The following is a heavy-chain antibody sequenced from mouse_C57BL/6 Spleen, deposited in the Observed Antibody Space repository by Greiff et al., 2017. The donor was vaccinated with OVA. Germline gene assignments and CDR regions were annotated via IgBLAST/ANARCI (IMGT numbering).Heavy chain of an antibody. CDR3: AENDYDGGFAY. Sequence: EVKLVESGPGMVKPSQSLSLTCTVTGYSITSGYDWHWIRHFPGNKLEWMGYISYSGSTNYNPSLKSRISITHDTSKNHFFLKLNSVTTEDTATYYCAENDYDGGFAYWGQGTLVTVSA. CDR1: GYSITSGYD. CDR2: ISYSGST. J-gene: IGHJ3*01. D-gene: IGHD2-4*01. V-gene: IGHV3-1*01.